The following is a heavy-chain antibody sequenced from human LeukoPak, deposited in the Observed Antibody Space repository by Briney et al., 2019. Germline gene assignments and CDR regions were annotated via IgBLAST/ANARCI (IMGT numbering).Heavy chain of an antibody. CDR2: IKQDGSEK. Sequence: PGGSLRLSWAALGFTFGSNWMSWVRQAPGSGLEWVANIKQDGSEKYYVDSVMGRFTISRDNAKNSLFLQMYSLRAEDTAVYYCARDRYCSSTSCYGNLDYWGQGTLVTVSS. V-gene: IGHV3-7*04. D-gene: IGHD2-2*01. CDR1: GFTFGSNW. CDR3: ARDRYCSSTSCYGNLDY. J-gene: IGHJ4*02.